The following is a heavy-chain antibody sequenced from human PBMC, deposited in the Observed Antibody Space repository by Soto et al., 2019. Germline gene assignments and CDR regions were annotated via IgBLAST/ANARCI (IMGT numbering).Heavy chain of an antibody. Sequence: GGSLRLSCAASGFTFSSYAMSWVRQAPGKGLEWVSAISGSGGSTYYADSVKGRFTISRDNSKNTLYLQMNSLRAEDTGVYYCAKDLTPMSMDAYYYYGMDVWGQGTTVTVSS. J-gene: IGHJ6*02. V-gene: IGHV3-23*01. D-gene: IGHD3-10*01. CDR3: AKDLTPMSMDAYYYYGMDV. CDR2: ISGSGGST. CDR1: GFTFSSYA.